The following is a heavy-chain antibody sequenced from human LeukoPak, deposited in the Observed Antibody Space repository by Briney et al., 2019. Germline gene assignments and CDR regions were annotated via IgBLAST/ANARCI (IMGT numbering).Heavy chain of an antibody. CDR1: GFTFSSYS. CDR3: ARDSRGLSSFDI. CDR2: IWYDGSNK. Sequence: GGSLRLSCAASGFTFSSYSMNWVRQAPGKGLEWVAVIWYDGSNKYYADSVKGRFTISRDNSKNTLYLQMNSLRAEDTAVYYCARDSRGLSSFDIWGQGTMVTVSS. J-gene: IGHJ3*02. D-gene: IGHD3-16*01. V-gene: IGHV3-33*08.